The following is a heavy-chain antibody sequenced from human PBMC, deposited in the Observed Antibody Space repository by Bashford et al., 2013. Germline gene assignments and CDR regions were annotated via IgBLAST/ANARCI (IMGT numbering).Heavy chain of an antibody. V-gene: IGHV1-24*01. CDR2: FDPEDGET. J-gene: IGHJ5*02. CDR1: GYTFTSYG. Sequence: ASVKVSCKGSGYTFTSYGISWVRQAPGQGLEWMGGFDPEDGETIYAQKFQGRVTMTEDTSTDTAYMELSSLRSEDTAVYYCASAHDYGDYVKRAQHWFDPWGQGTLVTVSS. CDR3: ASAHDYGDYVKRAQHWFDP. D-gene: IGHD4-17*01.